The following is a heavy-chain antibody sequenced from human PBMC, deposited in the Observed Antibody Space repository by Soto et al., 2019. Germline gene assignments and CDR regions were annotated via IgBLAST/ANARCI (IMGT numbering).Heavy chain of an antibody. Sequence: GESLKISCKGSGYSFTSYWIGRVRQMPGKSLEWMGIIYPGDSDTRYSPSFQGQVTISADKSISTAYLQWSSLKASDTAMYYCAREGTSATVYYYYGMDVWGQGTTVTVS. CDR1: GYSFTSYW. J-gene: IGHJ6*02. CDR3: AREGTSATVYYYYGMDV. CDR2: IYPGDSDT. D-gene: IGHD3-10*01. V-gene: IGHV5-51*01.